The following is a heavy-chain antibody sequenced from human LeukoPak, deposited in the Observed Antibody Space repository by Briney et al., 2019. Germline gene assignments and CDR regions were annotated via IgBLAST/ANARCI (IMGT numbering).Heavy chain of an antibody. CDR1: GFTFSSYW. CDR2: INSDGSST. D-gene: IGHD3-3*01. V-gene: IGHV3-74*01. Sequence: GGSLRLSCAASGFTFSSYWMHWVRQAPGKGLVWVSRINSDGSSTSYADSVKGRFTISRDNAKNTLYLQMNSLRAEDTAVYYCARATYDFWSRYYLAVDYWGQGTLVTVSS. J-gene: IGHJ4*02. CDR3: ARATYDFWSRYYLAVDY.